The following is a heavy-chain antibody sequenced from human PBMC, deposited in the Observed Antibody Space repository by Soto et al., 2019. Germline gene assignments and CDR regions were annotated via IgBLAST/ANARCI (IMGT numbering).Heavy chain of an antibody. CDR1: GFTFSSYA. D-gene: IGHD3-22*01. Sequence: AGGSLRLSCAASGFTFSSYAMSWVRQAPGKGLEWVSAISGSGGSTYYADSVKGRFTISRDNSKNTLYLQMNSLRAEDTAVYYCAKDPDYYDSSGYYIFGAFDIWGQGTMVTVSS. CDR2: ISGSGGST. V-gene: IGHV3-23*01. J-gene: IGHJ3*02. CDR3: AKDPDYYDSSGYYIFGAFDI.